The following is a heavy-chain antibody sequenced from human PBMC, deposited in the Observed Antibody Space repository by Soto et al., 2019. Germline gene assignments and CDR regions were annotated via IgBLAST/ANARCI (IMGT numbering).Heavy chain of an antibody. V-gene: IGHV4-34*01. CDR3: ARGRNCSGGNCYRTWFDP. Sequence: SETLSLTCAVYGGSFSDYYWSWIRQPPGKGLEWIGEINHSESTNYNPSLKSRVTISVDTSKNQFSLKLSSVTAADTAVYYCARGRNCSGGNCYRTWFDPWGQGTLVTVSS. CDR2: INHSEST. J-gene: IGHJ5*02. D-gene: IGHD2-15*01. CDR1: GGSFSDYY.